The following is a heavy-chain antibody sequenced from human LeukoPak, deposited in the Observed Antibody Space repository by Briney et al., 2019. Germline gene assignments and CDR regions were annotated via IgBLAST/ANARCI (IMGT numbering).Heavy chain of an antibody. CDR3: ARTSPGARFPTLNWFDP. CDR1: GGSISSGGYY. D-gene: IGHD2-21*01. V-gene: IGHV4-31*03. Sequence: SQTLSLTCTVSGGSISSGGYYWSWIRQHPGKGLEWIGYIYYSGSTYYNPSLKSRVTISADTSKNQFSLKLSSVTAADTAVYYCARTSPGARFPTLNWFDPWGQGTLVTVSS. CDR2: IYYSGST. J-gene: IGHJ5*02.